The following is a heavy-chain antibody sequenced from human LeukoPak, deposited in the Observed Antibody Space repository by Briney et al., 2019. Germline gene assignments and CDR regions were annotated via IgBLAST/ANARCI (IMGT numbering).Heavy chain of an antibody. CDR2: NSGSGGST. J-gene: IGHJ4*02. D-gene: IGHD3-22*01. CDR1: GFTFSSYA. V-gene: IGHV3-23*01. CDR3: AKVRAYYYDSSGYYFDY. Sequence: GGSLRLFCAASGFTFSSYAMRWVREAPGKGLAGVSANSGSGGSTYYADSVKGRFPISRDNSKNTLYLQMNSLRADDTAVYYCAKVRAYYYDSSGYYFDYWGQGTLVTVSS.